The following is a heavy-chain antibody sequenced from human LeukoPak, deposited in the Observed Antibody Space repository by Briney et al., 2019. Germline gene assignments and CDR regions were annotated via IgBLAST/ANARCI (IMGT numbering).Heavy chain of an antibody. CDR2: ISGSGGST. J-gene: IGHJ4*02. V-gene: IGHV3-23*01. D-gene: IGHD3-3*01. CDR1: GFTFSSYA. CDR3: AKDGGQYYDFWSGYYLFDY. Sequence: GGSPRLSCAASGFTFSSYAMSWVRQAPGKGLEWVSAISGSGGSTYYADSVKGRFTISRDNSKNTLYLRMNSLRAEDTAVYYCAKDGGQYYDFWSGYYLFDYWGQGTLVTVSS.